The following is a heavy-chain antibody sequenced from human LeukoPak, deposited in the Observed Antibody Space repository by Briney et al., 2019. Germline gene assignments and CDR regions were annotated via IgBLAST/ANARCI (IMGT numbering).Heavy chain of an antibody. CDR1: GYTFTGYY. Sequence: ASVKVSCRASGYTFTGYYMHWVRQAPGQGLEWMGWINPNSGGTNYAQKFQGRVTMTRDTAISTGYMELSRLRSDDTAVYYYARVGAARFVGPGLYDYWGQGTLVTVSS. CDR3: ARVGAARFVGPGLYDY. CDR2: INPNSGGT. V-gene: IGHV1-2*02. D-gene: IGHD6-6*01. J-gene: IGHJ4*02.